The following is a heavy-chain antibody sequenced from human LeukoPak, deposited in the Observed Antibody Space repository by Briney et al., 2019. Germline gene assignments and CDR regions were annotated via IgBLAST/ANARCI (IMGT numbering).Heavy chain of an antibody. CDR1: GGSISSYY. Sequence: SETLSLTCTVSGGSISSYYWSWIRQPPGKGLEWIGYIYYSVSTNYNPSLKSRVTMSVDTSKSQFSLKLTSMTAADTAVYYCARTTPYDAFDIWGQGTMVTVSS. D-gene: IGHD1-1*01. CDR3: ARTTPYDAFDI. CDR2: IYYSVST. J-gene: IGHJ3*02. V-gene: IGHV4-59*12.